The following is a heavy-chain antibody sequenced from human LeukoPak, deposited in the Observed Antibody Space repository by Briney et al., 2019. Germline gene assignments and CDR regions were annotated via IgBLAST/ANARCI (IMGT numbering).Heavy chain of an antibody. CDR3: ARNPQWELPPVDY. J-gene: IGHJ4*02. CDR2: FDPEDGET. D-gene: IGHD1-26*01. V-gene: IGHV1-24*01. CDR1: GYTLTKLS. Sequence: ASVKVSCKVSGYTLTKLSMHWVRQAPGKGLEWMGGFDPEDGETIYAQKLQGRVTMTTDTSTSTAYMELRSLRSDDTAVYYCARNPQWELPPVDYWGQGTLVTVSS.